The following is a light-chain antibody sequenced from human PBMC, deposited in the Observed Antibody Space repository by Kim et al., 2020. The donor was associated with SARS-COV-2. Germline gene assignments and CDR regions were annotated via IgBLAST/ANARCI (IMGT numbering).Light chain of an antibody. J-gene: IGLJ2*01. CDR1: RGSIARNY. Sequence: KTVNIACTRSRGSIARNYVKWYQQRPGRAPTTVIYEDNQRPSGVPDRFSGSIDSSANSASLTISGLKTEDEADYYCQSYDSSNVVFGGGTQLTVL. CDR3: QSYDSSNVV. CDR2: EDN. V-gene: IGLV6-57*03.